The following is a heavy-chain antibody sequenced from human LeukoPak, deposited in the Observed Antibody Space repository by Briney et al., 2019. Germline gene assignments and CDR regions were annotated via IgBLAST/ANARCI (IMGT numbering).Heavy chain of an antibody. CDR3: ARVLAAAGMTRYYYYGMDV. CDR1: GFTFSSYW. Sequence: GGSLRLSCAATGFTFSSYWMSWVRQAPGKGLEWVANIKQDGSEKYYVDSVKGRFTISRDNAKNSLYLQMNSLRAEDTAVYYCARVLAAAGMTRYYYYGMDVWGQGTTVTVSS. CDR2: IKQDGSEK. V-gene: IGHV3-7*01. J-gene: IGHJ6*02. D-gene: IGHD6-13*01.